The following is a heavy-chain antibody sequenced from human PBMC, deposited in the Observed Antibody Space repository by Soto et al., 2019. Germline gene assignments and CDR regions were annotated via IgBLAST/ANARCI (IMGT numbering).Heavy chain of an antibody. D-gene: IGHD3-10*01. V-gene: IGHV1-18*01. CDR2: ISAYNGNT. CDR1: GYTFTSYG. J-gene: IGHJ3*02. CDR3: ARDVRARTYVRAPMGAFDI. Sequence: QVQLVQSGAEVKKPGASVKVSCKASGYTFTSYGISWVRQAPGQGLEWMGWISAYNGNTNYAQKLQGRVTLTTDTSTSTAYMELRSLRSDDTAVYYCARDVRARTYVRAPMGAFDIWGQGTMVTVSS.